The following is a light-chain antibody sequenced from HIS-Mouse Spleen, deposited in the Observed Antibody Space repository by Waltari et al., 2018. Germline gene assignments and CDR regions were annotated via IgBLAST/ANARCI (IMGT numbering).Light chain of an antibody. CDR3: CSYAGSSTLV. V-gene: IGLV2-23*01. Sequence: QSALTQPASVSGSPGQSITISCTGTSSDVGSYNIVSLYQQHPGKAPKLMIYEGSKRPSGVSNRFSGSKSGNTASLTISGLQAEDEADYYCCSYAGSSTLVFGGGTKLTVL. CDR1: SSDVGSYNI. CDR2: EGS. J-gene: IGLJ2*01.